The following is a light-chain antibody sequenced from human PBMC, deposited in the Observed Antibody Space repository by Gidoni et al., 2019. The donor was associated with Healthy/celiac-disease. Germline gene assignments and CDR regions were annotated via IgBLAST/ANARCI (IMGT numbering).Light chain of an antibody. J-gene: IGKJ4*01. CDR3: QQSYSTLPLT. CDR2: AAS. V-gene: IGKV1-39*01. CDR1: QSISSY. Sequence: IQMTQSPSSLSASVGDRVTITCRASQSISSYLNWYQQKQGKAPKLLIYAASSLQSGVPSRFSGSGSGTDFTLTISSRQPEDFATYYCQQSYSTLPLTFGGGTKVEIK.